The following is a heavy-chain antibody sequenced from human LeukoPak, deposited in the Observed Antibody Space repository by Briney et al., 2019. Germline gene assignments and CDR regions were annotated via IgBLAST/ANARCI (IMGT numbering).Heavy chain of an antibody. Sequence: SETLSLTCAVYGGSFSGYYWSWIRQPPGKGLEWIGEINHSGSTNYNPSLKSRVTISVDTSKNQFSLKLSSVTAADTAVYYCARVTKDSGSYLGGPYYFGYWGQGTLVTVSS. V-gene: IGHV4-34*01. CDR2: INHSGST. D-gene: IGHD1-26*01. J-gene: IGHJ4*02. CDR1: GGSFSGYY. CDR3: ARVTKDSGSYLGGPYYFGY.